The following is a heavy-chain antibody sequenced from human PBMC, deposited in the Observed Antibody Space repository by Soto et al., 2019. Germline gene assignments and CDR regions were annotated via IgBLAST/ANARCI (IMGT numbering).Heavy chain of an antibody. V-gene: IGHV5-51*01. D-gene: IGHD1-20*01. CDR3: ARQSSYIYGMDV. CDR1: GYSFTTYW. Sequence: GESLKISCKGSGYSFTTYWIGWVRQMPAKGLEWMGIIFPGDSDTRYSPAFQGQVTISADKSISTAYLQWSSLKASDTAMYFCARQSSYIYGMDVWGQGTTVTVSS. J-gene: IGHJ6*02. CDR2: IFPGDSDT.